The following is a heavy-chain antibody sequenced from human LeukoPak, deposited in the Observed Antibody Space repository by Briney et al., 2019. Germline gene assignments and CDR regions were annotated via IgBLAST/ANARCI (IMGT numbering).Heavy chain of an antibody. D-gene: IGHD3-10*01. V-gene: IGHV1-69*01. Sequence: SVKVSCKASGGTFSSNAISWVRQAPGQGLEWMDAQKFQGRVTITADESTSTAYMELSSLRSEDTAVYYCTRGQVTGNWGQGTLVTVSS. CDR1: GGTFSSNA. CDR3: TRGQVTGN. J-gene: IGHJ4*02.